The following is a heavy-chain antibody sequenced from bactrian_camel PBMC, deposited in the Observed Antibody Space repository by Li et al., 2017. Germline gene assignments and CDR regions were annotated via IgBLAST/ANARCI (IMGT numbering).Heavy chain of an antibody. V-gene: IGHV3S55*01. D-gene: IGHD2*01. J-gene: IGHJ6*01. Sequence: QLVESGGGSVQAGGSLRVSCLASGFTFGSYSLAWFRREPWSTREGVAVIDSDGYTNTEDSAKGRFTVSRDNDKNTFYLQMNSLKPEDTAMYHCAADPRCSGTFDSFRVFGYWGQGTQVTVS. CDR2: IDSDGYT. CDR3: AADPRCSGTFDSFRVFGY. CDR1: GFTFGSYS.